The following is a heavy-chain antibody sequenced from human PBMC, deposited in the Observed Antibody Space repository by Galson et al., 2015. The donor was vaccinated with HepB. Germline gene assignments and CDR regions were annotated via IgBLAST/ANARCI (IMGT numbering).Heavy chain of an antibody. D-gene: IGHD2/OR15-2a*01. J-gene: IGHJ4*02. CDR2: INRDGSGK. Sequence: SLRLSCAASGFTFSTYWMSWFRQAPGKGLEWVANINRDGSGKNYVDSVKGRFTISRDNAKNSLYLQMNSLRAEDTAVYYCARGEYSGYWGQGTLVTVSS. CDR1: GFTFSTYW. V-gene: IGHV3-7*03. CDR3: ARGEYSGY.